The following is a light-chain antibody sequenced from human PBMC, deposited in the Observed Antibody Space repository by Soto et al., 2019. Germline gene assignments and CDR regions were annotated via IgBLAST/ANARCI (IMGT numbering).Light chain of an antibody. CDR3: AAWDDSLNGLYV. Sequence: QSALTQPPSAYGTPGQRVTISCSGSSSNIGSNTVSWYQQLPGTAPKLLMYSDNQRPSGVPDRFSGSKSGTSASLAISGLQSEDEADYYCAAWDDSLNGLYVFGTGTKVTVL. CDR1: SSNIGSNT. V-gene: IGLV1-44*01. J-gene: IGLJ1*01. CDR2: SDN.